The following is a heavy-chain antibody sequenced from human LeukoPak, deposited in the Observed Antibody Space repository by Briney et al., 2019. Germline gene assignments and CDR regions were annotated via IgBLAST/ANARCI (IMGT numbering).Heavy chain of an antibody. Sequence: SETLSLTCAVYGGSFSGYYWSWIRQPPGKGLEWIGEINHSGSTNYNPSLKSRVTTSVDTSKNQFSLKLSSVTAADTAVYYCARGRNKNSYGLVYPNRSGYYFDYWGQGTLVTVSS. CDR2: INHSGST. CDR1: GGSFSGYY. CDR3: ARGRNKNSYGLVYPNRSGYYFDY. D-gene: IGHD5-18*01. J-gene: IGHJ4*02. V-gene: IGHV4-34*01.